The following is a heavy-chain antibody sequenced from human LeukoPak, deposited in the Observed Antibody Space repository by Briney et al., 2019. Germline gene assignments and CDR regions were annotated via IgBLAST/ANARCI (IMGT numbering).Heavy chain of an antibody. Sequence: PGGSLRLSCAASGFTFSSYGMHWARQAPGKGLEWVAVISYDGNNKYYADSVKGRFTVSRINANNTVYLQMNSLKVEDTAVYYCAKDGGSSWTGGNWFDPWGQGTLVTVSS. CDR2: ISYDGNNK. D-gene: IGHD6-13*01. CDR1: GFTFSSYG. J-gene: IGHJ5*02. CDR3: AKDGGSSWTGGNWFDP. V-gene: IGHV3-30*18.